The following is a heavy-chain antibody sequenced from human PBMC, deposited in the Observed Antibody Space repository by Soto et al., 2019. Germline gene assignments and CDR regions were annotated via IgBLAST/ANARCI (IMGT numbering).Heavy chain of an antibody. J-gene: IGHJ6*02. CDR3: ARRPWDPQGYYYGMDV. CDR2: ISAYNGNT. CDR1: GYTFTSYG. D-gene: IGHD1-26*01. Sequence: QGQLVQSGAEVKKPGASVKVSCKASGYTFTSYGITWVRQAPGQGLEWMGWISAYNGNTKYAQKLQGRVTMTTDTSTSTAYMELRSLRSDDTAVYYCARRPWDPQGYYYGMDVWGQGTTVTVSS. V-gene: IGHV1-18*01.